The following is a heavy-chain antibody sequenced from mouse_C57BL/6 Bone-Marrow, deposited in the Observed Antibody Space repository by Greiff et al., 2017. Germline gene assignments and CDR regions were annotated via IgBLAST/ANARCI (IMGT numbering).Heavy chain of an antibody. V-gene: IGHV1-64*01. CDR1: GYTFTSYW. CDR3: ARQGSNDVWYYDV. J-gene: IGHJ1*03. D-gene: IGHD2-12*01. Sequence: QVQLQQPGAELVKPGASVKLSCKASGYTFTSYWMHWLKQRPGQGLEWIGMIHPNSGSTNYNEKFKSKATLTVDKSSSTAYMQLISLTSEDSAVYYCARQGSNDVWYYDVWGTGTTVTATS. CDR2: IHPNSGST.